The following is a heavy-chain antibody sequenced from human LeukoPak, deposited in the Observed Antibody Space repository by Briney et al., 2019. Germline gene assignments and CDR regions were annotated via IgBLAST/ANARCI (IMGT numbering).Heavy chain of an antibody. Sequence: GGSLRLSCAASGFTFSNYAMSWVRQAPGKGLEWVSVIYSGGSTYYADSVKGRFTISRDNSKNTLYLQMNSLRAEDTAVYYCAKDQLLGGSYTFDYWGQGTLVTVSS. CDR1: GFTFSNYA. V-gene: IGHV3-66*01. D-gene: IGHD1-26*01. J-gene: IGHJ4*02. CDR3: AKDQLLGGSYTFDY. CDR2: IYSGGST.